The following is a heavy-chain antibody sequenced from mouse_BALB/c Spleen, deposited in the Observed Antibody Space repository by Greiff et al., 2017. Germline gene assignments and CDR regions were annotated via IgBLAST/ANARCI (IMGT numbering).Heavy chain of an antibody. J-gene: IGHJ1*01. CDR1: GFTFSSFG. D-gene: IGHD1-1*01. Sequence: DVKLVESGGGLVQPGGSRKLSCAASGFTFSSFGMHWVRQAPEKGLEWVAYISSGSSTIYYADTVKGRFTISRDNPKNTLFLQMTSLRSEDTAMYYCARLRYGSSFWYFDVWGAGTTVTVSS. CDR2: ISSGSSTI. CDR3: ARLRYGSSFWYFDV. V-gene: IGHV5-17*02.